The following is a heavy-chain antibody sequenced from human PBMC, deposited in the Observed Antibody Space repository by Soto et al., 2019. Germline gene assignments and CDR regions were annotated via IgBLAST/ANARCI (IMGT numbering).Heavy chain of an antibody. CDR3: ARGLAVAGKKYYFDY. V-gene: IGHV3-21*01. CDR2: ISSSSSYI. Sequence: GGSLRLSCAASGFTFSSYSMNWVRQAPGKGLEWVSSISSSSSYIYYADSVKGRFTISRDNAKNSLYLQMNSLRAEDTAVYYCARGLAVAGKKYYFDYWGQGTLVTVSS. CDR1: GFTFSSYS. D-gene: IGHD6-19*01. J-gene: IGHJ4*02.